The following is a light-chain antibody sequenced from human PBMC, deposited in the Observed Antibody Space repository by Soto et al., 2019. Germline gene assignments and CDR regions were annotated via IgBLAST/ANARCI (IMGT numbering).Light chain of an antibody. V-gene: IGLV2-14*03. CDR3: TSFTSSNTWV. J-gene: IGLJ3*02. CDR1: SSDVGGYNY. Sequence: QSVLTQPASVSGAPGQSITISFTGTSSDVGGYNYVSWFQQHPGKAPKLKIYEVSNRPSGVSKRFSGSKSGYTASLTISELQAEDEADYYCTSFTSSNTWVFGGGTK. CDR2: EVS.